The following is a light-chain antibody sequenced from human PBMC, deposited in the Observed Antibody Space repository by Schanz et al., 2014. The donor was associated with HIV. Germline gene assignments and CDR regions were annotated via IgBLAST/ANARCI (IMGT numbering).Light chain of an antibody. J-gene: IGKJ1*01. CDR2: GAS. Sequence: EIVLTQSPGTLSLSPGERATLSCRASQSVRSNLAWYQQKPGQAPRLLMYGASTRATGIPDRFSGSGSGTDFTLTINRLEPEDFAIYYCQQYDSSTWTFGQGTKVEIK. CDR3: QQYDSSTWT. CDR1: QSVRSN. V-gene: IGKV3-20*01.